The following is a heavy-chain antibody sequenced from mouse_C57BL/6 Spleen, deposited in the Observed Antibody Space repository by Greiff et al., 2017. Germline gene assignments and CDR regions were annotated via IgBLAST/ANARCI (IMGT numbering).Heavy chain of an antibody. CDR2: IDPSDSYT. Sequence: VQLQQPGAELVMPGASVKLSCKASGYTFTSYWMHWVKQRPGQGLEWIGEIDPSDSYTNYNQKFKGKSTLTVDKSSSTAYMQLSSLTSEDSAVYYCEVTTKRGYFEVWGTGTTVTVSS. D-gene: IGHD2-3*01. J-gene: IGHJ1*03. CDR1: GYTFTSYW. V-gene: IGHV1-69*01. CDR3: EVTTKRGYFEV.